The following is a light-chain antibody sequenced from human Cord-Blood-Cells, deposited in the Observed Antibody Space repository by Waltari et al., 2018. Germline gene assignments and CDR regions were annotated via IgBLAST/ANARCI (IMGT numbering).Light chain of an antibody. J-gene: IGLJ3*02. CDR1: SSDVGGYNY. CDR3: SSYAGSNNLV. Sequence: QSALTQPPSASGSPGQSVTISCTGTSSDVGGYNYVSWYQQHPGKAPKLMIYEVSKRPAGVRERFSGSESGHTASLTVSGLQAEDEADYYCSSYAGSNNLVFVGGTKLTVL. V-gene: IGLV2-8*01. CDR2: EVS.